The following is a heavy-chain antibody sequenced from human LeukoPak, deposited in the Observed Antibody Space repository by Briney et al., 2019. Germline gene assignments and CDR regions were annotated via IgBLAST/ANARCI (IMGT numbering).Heavy chain of an antibody. D-gene: IGHD6-19*01. CDR3: AKDHLSGWEGVWYFDY. J-gene: IGHJ4*02. CDR2: ISGSGGST. Sequence: GGSLRLSCAASGFTFSSYGMSWVRQAPGKGLEWVSAISGSGGSTYYADSVKGRFTISRDNSKNTLYLQMNSLRAEDTAVYYCAKDHLSGWEGVWYFDYWGQGTLVTVSS. V-gene: IGHV3-23*01. CDR1: GFTFSSYG.